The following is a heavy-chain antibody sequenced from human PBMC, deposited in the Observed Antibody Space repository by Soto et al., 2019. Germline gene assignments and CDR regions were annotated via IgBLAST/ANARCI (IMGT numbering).Heavy chain of an antibody. Sequence: GGSLRLSCAASGFTFSSYGMHWVRQAPGKGLEWVAVIWYDGSNKYYADSVKGRFTISRDNSKNTLYLQMNSLRAEDTAVYYCARDTDPGYYGMDVWGQGTTVTVSS. CDR3: ARDTDPGYYGMDV. CDR1: GFTFSSYG. V-gene: IGHV3-33*01. J-gene: IGHJ6*02. CDR2: IWYDGSNK.